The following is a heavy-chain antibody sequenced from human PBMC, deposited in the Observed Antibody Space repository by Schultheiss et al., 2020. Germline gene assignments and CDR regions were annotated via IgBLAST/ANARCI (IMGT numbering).Heavy chain of an antibody. J-gene: IGHJ6*03. CDR2: IYYTGST. V-gene: IGHV4-39*07. D-gene: IGHD4-17*01. CDR3: ARNDPGDYPYYYYMDV. CDR1: GDSISSSSYY. Sequence: SETLSLTCNVSGDSISSSSYYWSWIRQPPGKGLEWIGSIYYTGSTNYNPSLKSRVTISVDTSKNQFSLKMSSVTAADTAVYYCARNDPGDYPYYYYMDVWGKWTTVNVSS.